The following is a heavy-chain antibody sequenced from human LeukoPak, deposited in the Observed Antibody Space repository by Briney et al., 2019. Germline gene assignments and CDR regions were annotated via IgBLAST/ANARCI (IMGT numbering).Heavy chain of an antibody. Sequence: ASVKVSCKASGYTFTSYDINWVRQATGQGLEWMGWMNPNSGNTNYAQKLQGRVTMTTDTSTSTAYMELRSLRSDDTAVYYCARPISYYYGSGSSYFDYWGQGTLVTVSS. CDR1: GYTFTSYD. CDR2: MNPNSGNT. CDR3: ARPISYYYGSGSSYFDY. D-gene: IGHD3-10*01. J-gene: IGHJ4*02. V-gene: IGHV1-18*01.